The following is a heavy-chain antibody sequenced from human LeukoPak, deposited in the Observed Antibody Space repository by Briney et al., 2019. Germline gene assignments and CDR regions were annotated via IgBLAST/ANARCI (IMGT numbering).Heavy chain of an antibody. D-gene: IGHD6-6*01. J-gene: IGHJ4*02. Sequence: ASVKVSCKTSGYTFTFYYIHWVRQAPGQGLEWMGIINPHADSTTYAQKFQGRVTMTRDMSTSTVYMELSSLRSEDTAVYYCAREAPKGFDYWGQGTLVTVSS. CDR1: GYTFTFYY. CDR2: INPHADST. V-gene: IGHV1-46*01. CDR3: AREAPKGFDY.